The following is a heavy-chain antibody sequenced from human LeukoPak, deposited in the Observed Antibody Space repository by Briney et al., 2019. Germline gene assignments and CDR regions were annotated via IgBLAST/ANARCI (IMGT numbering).Heavy chain of an antibody. CDR3: ARSSGRGTPTGYLDY. Sequence: ASVKVSCKASGYTFTSYGISWVRQAPGQGLEWMGWISAYNGNTNYAQKLQGRVTMTTDTSTSTAYMELRSLISDDTAVYYCARSSGRGTPTGYLDYWGQGTLVTVSS. D-gene: IGHD3-10*01. V-gene: IGHV1-18*01. CDR2: ISAYNGNT. J-gene: IGHJ4*02. CDR1: GYTFTSYG.